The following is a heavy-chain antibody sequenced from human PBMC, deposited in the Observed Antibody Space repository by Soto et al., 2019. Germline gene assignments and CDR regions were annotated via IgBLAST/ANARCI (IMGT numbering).Heavy chain of an antibody. CDR2: IIPRFGTA. J-gene: IGHJ6*02. CDR3: ARNHGSLVPAATGGYFYYGLDV. D-gene: IGHD2-2*01. CDR1: GGTFSSYA. V-gene: IGHV1-69*01. Sequence: QVQLVQSGAEVKKPGSSVKVSCKASGGTFSSYALSWVRQAPGQGLEWMGGIIPRFGTANYAQKLQGRVTISADESTRTGYMELGSLRSEDTAVYYCARNHGSLVPAATGGYFYYGLDVCGQGTTVIVSS.